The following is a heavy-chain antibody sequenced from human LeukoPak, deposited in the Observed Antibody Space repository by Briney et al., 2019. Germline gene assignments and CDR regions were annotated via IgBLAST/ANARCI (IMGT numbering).Heavy chain of an antibody. CDR2: ISSSSSTI. V-gene: IGHV3-48*01. J-gene: IGHJ4*02. D-gene: IGHD3-16*01. Sequence: GGSLRLSCAASGFTFSSYSMNWVRQAPGKGLEWVSYISSSSSTIYYADSVKGRFTISRDISKNTLYLQMNSLRSEDTAVYYCARDSEGGGNYGIDYWGQGTLVTVSS. CDR3: ARDSEGGGNYGIDY. CDR1: GFTFSSYS.